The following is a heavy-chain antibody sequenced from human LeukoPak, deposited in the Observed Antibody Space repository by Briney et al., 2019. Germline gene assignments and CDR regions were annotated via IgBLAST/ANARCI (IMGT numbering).Heavy chain of an antibody. D-gene: IGHD1-26*01. CDR3: ARTVGAVDY. J-gene: IGHJ4*02. V-gene: IGHV3-48*03. CDR1: GFTFSSYE. CDR2: ISTSGSNI. Sequence: PGGSLRLSCAASGFTFSSYEMNWVRQAPGKGMEWVSYISTSGSNIYYADSVKGRFTISRDNARKSLYLQMNSLRAEDTAVYYCARTVGAVDYWGQGALVTVSS.